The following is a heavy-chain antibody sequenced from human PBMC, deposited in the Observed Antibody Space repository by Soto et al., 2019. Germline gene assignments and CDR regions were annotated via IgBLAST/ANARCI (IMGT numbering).Heavy chain of an antibody. CDR3: ATSYYYDSSGYYSALGAFDI. D-gene: IGHD3-22*01. J-gene: IGHJ3*02. CDR1: GYSFTSYW. Sequence: GESLKISCKGSGYSFTSYWIGWVRQMPGKGLEWMGIIYPGDSDTRYSPSFQGQVTISADKSISTAYLQWSSLKASDTAMYYCATSYYYDSSGYYSALGAFDIWGQGTMVTVPS. CDR2: IYPGDSDT. V-gene: IGHV5-51*01.